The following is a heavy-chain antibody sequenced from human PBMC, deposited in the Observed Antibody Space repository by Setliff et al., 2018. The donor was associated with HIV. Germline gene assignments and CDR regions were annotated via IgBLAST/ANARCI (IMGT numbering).Heavy chain of an antibody. CDR3: ARGTVVTA. CDR1: GFTFSSYS. V-gene: IGHV3-7*01. CDR2: IKQDGSEK. J-gene: IGHJ5*02. D-gene: IGHD2-21*02. Sequence: LRLSCAASGFTFSSYSMNWVRQAPGKGLEWVANIKQDGSEKYYVDSVKGRFTISRDNAKNSLYLQMNSLRAEDTAVYYCARGTVVTAWGQGTLVTVSS.